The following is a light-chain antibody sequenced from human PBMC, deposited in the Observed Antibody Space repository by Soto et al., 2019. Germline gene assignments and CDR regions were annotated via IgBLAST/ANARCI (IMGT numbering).Light chain of an antibody. V-gene: IGLV1-47*01. J-gene: IGLJ7*01. CDR2: RNN. CDR3: AAWDNSLTAVV. CDR1: SSNIGINY. Sequence: QSVLTQPPSASGTPGQRVTISCSGSSSNIGINYVYWYQQLPGTAPKLLIYRNNQWPSGVPDRFSGSKSGTSASLAISGLRSEDEADYYCAAWDNSLTAVVFGGGTQLTVL.